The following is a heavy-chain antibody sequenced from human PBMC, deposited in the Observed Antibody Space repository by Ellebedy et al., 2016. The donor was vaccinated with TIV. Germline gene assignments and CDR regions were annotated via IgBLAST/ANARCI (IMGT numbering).Heavy chain of an antibody. CDR1: GYTFTSYY. CDR2: INPSGGST. D-gene: IGHD2-21*01. V-gene: IGHV1-46*01. Sequence: ASLKVSCXASGYTFTSYYMHWVRQAPGQGLEWMGIINPSGGSTSYAQKFQGRVTMTRDTSTSTVYMELSSLRSEDTAVYYCAREKDWALLGHRGTCGMDVWGQGTTVTVSS. CDR3: AREKDWALLGHRGTCGMDV. J-gene: IGHJ6*02.